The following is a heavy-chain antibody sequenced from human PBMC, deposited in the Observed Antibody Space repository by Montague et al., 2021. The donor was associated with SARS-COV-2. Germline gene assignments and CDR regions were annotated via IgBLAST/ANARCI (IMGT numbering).Heavy chain of an antibody. J-gene: IGHJ3*02. CDR1: GGSISSSNYY. CDR3: ARRGRKLLPVATTIGGFDI. Sequence: SETLSLTCTVSGGSISSSNYYWYWIRQPPGKRLGLVGIIYDSGSTXNNSSLNSLVTMSVDTSKNHFSLKLSSVTAADTTVYYCARRGRKLLPVATTIGGFDIWGQGTMVAVSS. CDR2: IYDSGST. V-gene: IGHV4-39*02. D-gene: IGHD5-12*01.